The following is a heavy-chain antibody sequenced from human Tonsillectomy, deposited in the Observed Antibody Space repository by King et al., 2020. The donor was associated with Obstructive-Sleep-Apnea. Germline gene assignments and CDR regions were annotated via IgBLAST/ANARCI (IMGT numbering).Heavy chain of an antibody. J-gene: IGHJ5*02. D-gene: IGHD2-15*01. CDR3: AREGYCSGGSCYFITWFDP. V-gene: IGHV4-4*07. Sequence: VQLQESGPGLVKPSETLSLTCTVSGGSISSYYWSWIRQPAGKGLEWIGRIYTSGSTNYNPSLKSRVTMSVDTSKNQFSLKLSSVTAADTAVYYCAREGYCSGGSCYFITWFDPWGQRTLVTVSS. CDR1: GGSISSYY. CDR2: IYTSGST.